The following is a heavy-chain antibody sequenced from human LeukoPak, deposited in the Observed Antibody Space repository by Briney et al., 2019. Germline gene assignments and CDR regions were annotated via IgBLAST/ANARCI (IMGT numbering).Heavy chain of an antibody. CDR3: AKDMRIFGNYYDSSGYYVSALFDY. D-gene: IGHD3-22*01. Sequence: GGSLRLSCAASGFTFSSYGMSWVRQAPGKGLEWVSAISGSGGSTYYADSVKGRFTISRDNSKNTLYLQMNSLRAEDTAVYYCAKDMRIFGNYYDSSGYYVSALFDYWGQGTLVTVSS. CDR2: ISGSGGST. CDR1: GFTFSSYG. J-gene: IGHJ4*02. V-gene: IGHV3-23*01.